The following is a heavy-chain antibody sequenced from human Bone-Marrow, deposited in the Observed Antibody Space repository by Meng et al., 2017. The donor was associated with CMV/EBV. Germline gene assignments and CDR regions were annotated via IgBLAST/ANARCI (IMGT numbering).Heavy chain of an antibody. J-gene: IGHJ4*02. Sequence: GSLRLSCNVSGGSISSSSYFWGWVRQPPGKGLEWIGSIYYSGSTYYNPSLKSRVTISVDTSKNQFSLKLSSVTAADTAVYYCARDRGDMTTVLFWGQGTLVTVSS. CDR1: GGSISSSSYF. CDR3: ARDRGDMTTVLF. V-gene: IGHV4-39*07. CDR2: IYYSGST. D-gene: IGHD4-17*01.